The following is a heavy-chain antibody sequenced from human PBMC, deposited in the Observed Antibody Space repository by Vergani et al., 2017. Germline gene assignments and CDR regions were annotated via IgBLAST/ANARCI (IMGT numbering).Heavy chain of an antibody. CDR2: VFRNGNV. J-gene: IGHJ2*01. CDR3: ARDFGGEWYFDL. V-gene: IGHV4-4*08. CDR1: GASIDSFY. Sequence: VLLQEPGPGLVRPSETLSLKCSVSGASIDSFYLGWIRQSPGKGLEWIGYVFRNGNVNYNPSFNFRVAIDTSNNEFSLRVTSVTAADTAVYYCARDFGGEWYFDLWGRGATVTVSS. D-gene: IGHD4-23*01.